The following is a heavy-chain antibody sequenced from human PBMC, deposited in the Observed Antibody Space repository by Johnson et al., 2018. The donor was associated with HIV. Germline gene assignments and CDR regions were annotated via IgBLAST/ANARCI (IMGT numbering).Heavy chain of an antibody. J-gene: IGHJ3*02. Sequence: VQLVESGGGLVQPGGSLRLSCAASGFTFSSYWMSWVRQAPGKGLEWVSYISSSGSTIYYADSVKGRFTISRDNANNSLYLQMNSLRVEDTAVYYCARVGSYNWNYDGVDIWGLDNGHSLF. CDR1: GFTFSSYW. D-gene: IGHD1-7*01. CDR2: ISSSGSTI. V-gene: IGHV3-48*04. CDR3: ARVGSYNWNYDGVDI.